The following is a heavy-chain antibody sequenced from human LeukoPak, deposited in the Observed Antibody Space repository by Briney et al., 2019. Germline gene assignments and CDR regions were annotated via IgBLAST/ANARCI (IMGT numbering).Heavy chain of an antibody. D-gene: IGHD2-21*02. J-gene: IGHJ4*02. CDR2: INPNSGGT. V-gene: IGHV1-2*02. Sequence: ASVKVSCKASGYTFTSYYMHWVRQAPGQGLEWMGWINPNSGGTNYAQKFQGRVTMTRDTSISTAYMELSRLRSDDTAVYYCARDGCGGDCYQGNWGQGTLVTVSS. CDR1: GYTFTSYY. CDR3: ARDGCGGDCYQGN.